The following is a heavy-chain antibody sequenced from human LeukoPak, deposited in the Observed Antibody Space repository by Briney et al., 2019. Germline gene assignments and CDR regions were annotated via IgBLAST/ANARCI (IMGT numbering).Heavy chain of an antibody. CDR1: GGSISSYY. CDR2: IYYSGST. Sequence: SSETLSLTCTVSGGSISSYYWSWIRQPPGKGLEWIGYIYYSGSTNCNPSLKSRVTISVDTSKNQFSLKLSSVTAAGTAVYYCARRYCSGGSCYSALDYWGQGALVTVSS. D-gene: IGHD2-15*01. V-gene: IGHV4-59*01. CDR3: ARRYCSGGSCYSALDY. J-gene: IGHJ4*02.